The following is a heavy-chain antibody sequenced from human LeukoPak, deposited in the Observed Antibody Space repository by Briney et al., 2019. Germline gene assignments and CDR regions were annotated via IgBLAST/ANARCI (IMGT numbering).Heavy chain of an antibody. CDR2: ISGSGGST. CDR3: AKGPVWGYYMDV. Sequence: GGSLRLSCAASKFTFSSYSMNWVRQAPGKGLEWVSAISGSGGSTYYADSAKGRFTISRDNSKNTLYLQMNSLRAEDTAVYYCAKGPVWGYYMDVWGKGTTVTISS. CDR1: KFTFSSYS. V-gene: IGHV3-23*01. J-gene: IGHJ6*03. D-gene: IGHD3-16*01.